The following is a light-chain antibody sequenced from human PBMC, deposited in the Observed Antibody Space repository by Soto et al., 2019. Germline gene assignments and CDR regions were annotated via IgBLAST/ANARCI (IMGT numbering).Light chain of an antibody. CDR1: QSVSSY. CDR3: QQHNNWPPSIT. J-gene: IGKJ5*01. V-gene: IGKV3-11*01. Sequence: EIVLTQSPATLSLSPGERATFSCRASQSVSSYLAWYQQKPGQAPRLLIYDASTRATGIAARFSGSGSRTDLHLTISSLEPEDFAVYYCQQHNNWPPSITFGQGTRLEIK. CDR2: DAS.